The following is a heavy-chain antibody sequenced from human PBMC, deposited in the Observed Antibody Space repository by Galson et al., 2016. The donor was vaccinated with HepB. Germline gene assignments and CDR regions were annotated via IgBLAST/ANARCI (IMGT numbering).Heavy chain of an antibody. CDR3: AREAFEYSYPYDWVLDEYFQH. CDR2: IKQDGSEK. V-gene: IGHV3-7*03. CDR1: GFSFSSYW. J-gene: IGHJ1*01. D-gene: IGHD3-16*01. Sequence: SLRLSCAASGFSFSSYWMSWVRQAPGKGLEWVANIKQDGSEKYYVDSVKGRFTISRDNAKNSLYLQMNSLRAEDTAIYYCAREAFEYSYPYDWVLDEYFQHWGQGTLVTVSS.